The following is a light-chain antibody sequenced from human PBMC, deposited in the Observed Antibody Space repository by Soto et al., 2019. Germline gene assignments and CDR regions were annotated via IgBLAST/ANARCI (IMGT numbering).Light chain of an antibody. CDR1: QSISNY. Sequence: DIQMTQSPSSLSAFVGDRVTITCRASQSISNYLNWYQQKPGKAPKLLIYASSSLHSGVPSRFSGSGSGTDFTLTISSLQPEDFATYYCQQSYSTPYTFDQGTKLEIK. CDR3: QQSYSTPYT. V-gene: IGKV1-39*01. J-gene: IGKJ2*01. CDR2: ASS.